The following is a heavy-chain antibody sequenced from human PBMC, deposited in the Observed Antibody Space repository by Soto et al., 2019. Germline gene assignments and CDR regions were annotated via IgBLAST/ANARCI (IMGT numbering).Heavy chain of an antibody. D-gene: IGHD2-21*02. V-gene: IGHV1-18*01. J-gene: IGHJ4*02. CDR3: ARCISSRGDCLTWFDY. Sequence: QVQLVQTGAEVKKPGASVKGSCKASGYTFTSYGMSWRGQAPGQGLEWMGRISAYNGNTNYAQKLHGRVSMTTDTSTSTAYMELRSLRSDDTAVYSCARCISSRGDCLTWFDYWGQGTLVTVSS. CDR2: ISAYNGNT. CDR1: GYTFTSYG.